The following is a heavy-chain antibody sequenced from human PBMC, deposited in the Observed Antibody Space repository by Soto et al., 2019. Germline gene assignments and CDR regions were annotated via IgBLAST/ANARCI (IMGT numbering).Heavy chain of an antibody. Sequence: SETLSLTCTVSGGSISSYYWSWIRQPPGKGLEWIGYIYYSGSTNYNPSLKSRVTISVDTSKNQFSLKLSSVTAADTAVYYCARAEYCSSTSCYNWFDPWGQGTLVTVSS. CDR2: IYYSGST. V-gene: IGHV4-59*01. J-gene: IGHJ5*02. CDR1: GGSISSYY. D-gene: IGHD2-2*01. CDR3: ARAEYCSSTSCYNWFDP.